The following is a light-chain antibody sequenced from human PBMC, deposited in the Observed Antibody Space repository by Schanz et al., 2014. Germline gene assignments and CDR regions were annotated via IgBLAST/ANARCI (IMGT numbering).Light chain of an antibody. CDR3: CSFVGSWV. CDR2: GNS. Sequence: QSVLTQPPSVSGAPGQRVTISCTGSSSNIGAGYDVHWYQQLPGTAPKLLIYGNSNRPSGVPDRFSGSKSGTSASLAITGLQAEDEADYYCCSFVGSWVFGGGTKLTVL. J-gene: IGLJ3*02. CDR1: SSNIGAGYD. V-gene: IGLV1-40*01.